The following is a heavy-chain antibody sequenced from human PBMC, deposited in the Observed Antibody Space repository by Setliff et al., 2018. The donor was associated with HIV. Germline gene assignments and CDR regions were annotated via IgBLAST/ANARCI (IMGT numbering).Heavy chain of an antibody. D-gene: IGHD3-3*01. Sequence: ASVKVSCKASGYTFTSYYMHWVRQAPGQGLEWMGMINPSGGSTSYAQKFQGRVTMTRDTSTSTVYMELSSLRSEDTAVYYCARWHSYYDFWSGYYRYYMDVWGKGTTVTVSS. CDR3: ARWHSYYDFWSGYYRYYMDV. J-gene: IGHJ6*03. CDR1: GYTFTSYY. CDR2: INPSGGST. V-gene: IGHV1-46*01.